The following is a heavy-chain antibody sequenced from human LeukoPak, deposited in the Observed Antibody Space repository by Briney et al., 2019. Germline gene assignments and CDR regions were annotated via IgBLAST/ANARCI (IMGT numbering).Heavy chain of an antibody. V-gene: IGHV4-4*07. D-gene: IGHD1-26*01. CDR3: ARGEWELGYYMDV. J-gene: IGHJ6*03. Sequence: SETLSLTCTVSGGSISSYYWSWIRQPPGKGLEWIGRIYTSGSTNYNPSLKSRVTMSVDTSKNQFSLKLSSVTAADTAVYYCARGEWELGYYMDVWGKGTTVTISS. CDR2: IYTSGST. CDR1: GGSISSYY.